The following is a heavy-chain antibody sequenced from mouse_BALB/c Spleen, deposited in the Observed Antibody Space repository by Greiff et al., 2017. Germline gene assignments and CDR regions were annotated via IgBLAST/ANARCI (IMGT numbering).Heavy chain of an antibody. V-gene: IGHV5-4*02. CDR2: ISDGGSYT. CDR3: ARGGYGSSPRFAY. J-gene: IGHJ3*01. CDR1: GFTFSDYY. Sequence: DVKLVESGGGLVKPGGSLKLSCAASGFTFSDYYMYWVRQTPEKRLEWVATISDGGSYTYYPDSVKGRFTISRDNAKNNLYLQMSSLKSEDTAMYYCARGGYGSSPRFAYWGQGTLVTVSA. D-gene: IGHD1-1*01.